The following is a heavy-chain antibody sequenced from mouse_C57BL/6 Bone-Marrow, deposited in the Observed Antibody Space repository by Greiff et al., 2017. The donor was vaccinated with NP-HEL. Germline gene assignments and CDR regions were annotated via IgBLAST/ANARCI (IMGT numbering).Heavy chain of an antibody. J-gene: IGHJ2*01. CDR3: ARVYDDDDY. CDR2: INPSTGGT. CDR1: GYTFTDYS. Sequence: VQLQQSGPVLVSPGASVTMSCKASGYTFTDYSMNWVKQRPGKRLEWIGFINPSTGGTNYNQKFKGKATLTVDKSSSTAYMELNSLTSEDSAVYYCARVYDDDDYWGQGTTLTVSS. D-gene: IGHD2-4*01. V-gene: IGHV1-19*01.